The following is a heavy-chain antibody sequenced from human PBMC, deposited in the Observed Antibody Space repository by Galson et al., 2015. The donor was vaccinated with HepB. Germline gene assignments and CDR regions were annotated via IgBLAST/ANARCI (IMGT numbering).Heavy chain of an antibody. CDR2: INPNNGGT. V-gene: IGHV1-2*04. CDR1: GYTFTGYY. J-gene: IGHJ6*02. Sequence: KVSCKASGYTFTGYYIHWVRQAPGQGLEWMGWINPNNGGTNYAQKFQGWVTMTRDTSISTAYMELSRLRSDDTAVYYCARDRLSSSSYYYYGMDVWGQGTTVTVSS. CDR3: ARDRLSSSSYYYYGMDV. D-gene: IGHD6-13*01.